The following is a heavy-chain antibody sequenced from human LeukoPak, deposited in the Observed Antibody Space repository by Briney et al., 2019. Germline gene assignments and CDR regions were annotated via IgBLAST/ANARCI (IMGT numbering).Heavy chain of an antibody. CDR3: ARKAVTFHY. CDR2: IYHSGST. CDR1: GYSISSGYY. J-gene: IGHJ4*02. Sequence: SETLSLTCTVSGYSISSGYYWGWIRQPPGKGLEWIGSIYHSGSTYYNPSLKSRVTISVDTSKNQFSLKLSSVTAADTAVYYCARKAVTFHYWGRGTLVTVSS. D-gene: IGHD4-11*01. V-gene: IGHV4-38-2*02.